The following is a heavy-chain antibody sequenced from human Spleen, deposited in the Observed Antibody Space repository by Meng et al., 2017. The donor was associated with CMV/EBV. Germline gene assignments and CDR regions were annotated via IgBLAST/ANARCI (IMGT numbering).Heavy chain of an antibody. CDR3: ARGGGYYYYGMDV. J-gene: IGHJ6*02. CDR2: INHSGST. Sequence: SETLSLTCAVYGGSFSGYYWSWIRQPPGKGLEWIGEINHSGSTNYNPSLKSRVTISVDTSKNQFSLKLSSVTAADTAVYYCARGGGYYYYGMDVWGQGTTVTVSS. V-gene: IGHV4-34*01. D-gene: IGHD4-23*01. CDR1: GGSFSGYY.